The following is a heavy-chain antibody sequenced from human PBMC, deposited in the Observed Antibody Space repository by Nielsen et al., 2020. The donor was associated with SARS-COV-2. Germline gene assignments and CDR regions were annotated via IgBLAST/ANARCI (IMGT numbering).Heavy chain of an antibody. CDR1: GYTFTDYY. CDR2: IHPYSGGT. Sequence: ASVKVKCKASGYTFTDYYIHWVRQAPGQGLEWMGRIHPYSGGTNYAQKFQGTVTMTRDASISTVYMELTSDDTAVYYCARARATIFGLVLSSALDVWGQGTSVAVSS. CDR3: ARARATIFGLVLSSALDV. J-gene: IGHJ6*02. D-gene: IGHD3/OR15-3a*01. V-gene: IGHV1-2*06.